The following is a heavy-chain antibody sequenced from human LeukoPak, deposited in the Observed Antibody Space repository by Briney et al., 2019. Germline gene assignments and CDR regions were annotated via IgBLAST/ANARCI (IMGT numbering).Heavy chain of an antibody. Sequence: PGESLKIPCKGSGYSFTSYWISWVRQMPGKGLEWMGRIDPSDSYTNYSPSFQGHVTISADKSISTAYLQWNSLKASDTAMYYCARHRIAEAEGPTDWGQGTLVTVSS. CDR3: ARHRIAEAEGPTD. CDR2: IDPSDSYT. CDR1: GYSFTSYW. V-gene: IGHV5-10-1*01. J-gene: IGHJ4*02. D-gene: IGHD6-13*01.